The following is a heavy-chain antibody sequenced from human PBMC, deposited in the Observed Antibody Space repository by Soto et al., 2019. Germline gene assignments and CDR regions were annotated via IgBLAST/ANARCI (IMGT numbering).Heavy chain of an antibody. V-gene: IGHV4-59*01. J-gene: IGHJ5*02. CDR1: GGSISSYY. CDR2: IYYSGST. D-gene: IGHD2-15*01. Sequence: SETLSLTCTVSGGSISSYYWSWIRQPPGKGLEWIGYIYYSGSTNYNPSLKSRVTISVDTSKNQFSLKLSSVTAADTAVYYCARESCSGGSCYSAGWFDPWGQGTLVTVSS. CDR3: ARESCSGGSCYSAGWFDP.